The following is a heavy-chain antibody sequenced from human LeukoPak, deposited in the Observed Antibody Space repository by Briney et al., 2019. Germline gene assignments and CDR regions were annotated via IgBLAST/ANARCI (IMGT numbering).Heavy chain of an antibody. CDR3: AKDLGDFWSGYYTDAFDI. D-gene: IGHD3-3*01. Sequence: GGSLRLSCAASGFTFSSYGMHWVRQAPGKGLEWVAFIRYDGSNKYYADSVKGRFTISRDNSKNTLCLQMNSLRAEDTAVYYCAKDLGDFWSGYYTDAFDIWGQGTMVTVSS. CDR1: GFTFSSYG. CDR2: IRYDGSNK. V-gene: IGHV3-30*02. J-gene: IGHJ3*02.